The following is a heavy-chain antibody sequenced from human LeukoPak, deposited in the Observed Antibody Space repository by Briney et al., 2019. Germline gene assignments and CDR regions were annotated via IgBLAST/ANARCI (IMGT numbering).Heavy chain of an antibody. Sequence: PGGSLRLSCSASGFISSTSAMNSVRQAPGKGLEWVSSINSVGSHIYYRDSVKGRFTISRDNAKNSVYLQMNNLRAADTALYYCTRDPAYYLRYGYFDYWGQGILVTVSS. J-gene: IGHJ4*03. V-gene: IGHV3-21*01. D-gene: IGHD1-26*01. CDR3: TRDPAYYLRYGYFDY. CDR2: INSVGSHI. CDR1: GFISSTSA.